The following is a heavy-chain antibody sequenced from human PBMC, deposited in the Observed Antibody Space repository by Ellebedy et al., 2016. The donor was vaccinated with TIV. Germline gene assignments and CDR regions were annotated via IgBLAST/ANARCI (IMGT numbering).Heavy chain of an antibody. CDR3: AKDESSISDF. D-gene: IGHD6-6*01. CDR1: GFTFSNYA. CDR2: ISVSGVNT. V-gene: IGHV3-23*01. Sequence: GESLKISCAASGFTFSNYAMTWVRQAPGKGLEWVSTISVSGVNTYYVESVKGRFTISRDSSKNILYLQMNNLRAEDTAVYYCAKDESSISDFWGQGTLVTVSS. J-gene: IGHJ4*02.